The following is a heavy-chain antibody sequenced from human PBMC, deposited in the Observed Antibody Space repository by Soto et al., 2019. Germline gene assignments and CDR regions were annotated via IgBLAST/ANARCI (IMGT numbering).Heavy chain of an antibody. Sequence: GGSLRLSCAASGFTFDDYAMHWVRQAPGKGLEWVSGISWNSGSIGYADSVKGRFTISRDNAKNSLYLQMNSLRAEDTALYYCAKEGIVVPAAMHGGPFDYWGQGTLVTVSS. J-gene: IGHJ4*02. CDR1: GFTFDDYA. CDR3: AKEGIVVPAAMHGGPFDY. CDR2: ISWNSGSI. D-gene: IGHD2-2*01. V-gene: IGHV3-9*01.